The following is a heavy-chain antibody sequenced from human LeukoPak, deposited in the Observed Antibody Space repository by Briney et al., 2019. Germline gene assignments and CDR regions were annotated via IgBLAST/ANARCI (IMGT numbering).Heavy chain of an antibody. Sequence: GGSLRLSCAASVFTFSSYAMYWVRQAPGKGLEWVSGIFGSGGSTHYADSVKGRSTISRDNSKNTVYLQMNSLRAEDTAVYYCAKTTTGYSSGRYPGWPVDYWGQGTLVTVSS. D-gene: IGHD6-19*01. J-gene: IGHJ4*02. CDR2: IFGSGGST. CDR1: VFTFSSYA. V-gene: IGHV3-23*01. CDR3: AKTTTGYSSGRYPGWPVDY.